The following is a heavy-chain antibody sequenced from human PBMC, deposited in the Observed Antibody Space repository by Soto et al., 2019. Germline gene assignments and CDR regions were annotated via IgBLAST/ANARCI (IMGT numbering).Heavy chain of an antibody. J-gene: IGHJ4*02. CDR2: VSTYNGYT. Sequence: ASVKVSCKASGYTFTSYGITWVRQAPGQGLEWMGWVSTYNGYTKYAQKFQGRVTMTTDTSTTTAFMEVRSLRSDDTAVYYCARDRQSDYWGQGAPVTVSS. CDR1: GYTFTSYG. CDR3: ARDRQSDY. V-gene: IGHV1-18*01.